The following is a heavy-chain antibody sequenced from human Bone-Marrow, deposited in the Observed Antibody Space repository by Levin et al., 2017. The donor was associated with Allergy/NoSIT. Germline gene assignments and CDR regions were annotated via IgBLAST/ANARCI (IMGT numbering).Heavy chain of an antibody. Sequence: SLKISCAASGFTFDDFAMHWVRQVPGKGLKWVSGINWNRGIIGYADSVKDRFTISRDNARNSLFLQMNSLGPEDTALYYCAKGLNWGSPNTFDDWGQGTLVTVSS. CDR2: INWNRGII. D-gene: IGHD7-27*01. V-gene: IGHV3-9*01. CDR1: GFTFDDFA. J-gene: IGHJ4*02. CDR3: AKGLNWGSPNTFDD.